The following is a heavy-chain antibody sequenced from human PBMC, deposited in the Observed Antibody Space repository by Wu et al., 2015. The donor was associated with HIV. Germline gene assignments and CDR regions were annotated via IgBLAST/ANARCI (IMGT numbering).Heavy chain of an antibody. V-gene: IGHV1-18*01. J-gene: IGHJ5*02. Sequence: QVQLVQSGAEVKKPGASVKVSCKASGYTFTTYAINWVRQAPGQGLEWMGWISVYNDNRKYAQKLQGRVTMTTDTSTSTAYMELRSLRSDDTAVYYCAASNYYDSSGYWFDPWGQGPWSPSP. D-gene: IGHD3-22*01. CDR3: AASNYYDSSGYWFDP. CDR1: GYTFTTYA. CDR2: ISVYNDNR.